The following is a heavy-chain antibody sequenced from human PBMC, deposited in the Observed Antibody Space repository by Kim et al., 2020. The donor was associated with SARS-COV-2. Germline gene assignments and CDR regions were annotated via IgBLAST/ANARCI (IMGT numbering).Heavy chain of an antibody. V-gene: IGHV3-33*01. CDR1: GFTFNIDA. CDR2: IWYDGGTE. CDR3: AREKSRGYYYGPFGH. Sequence: GGSLRLSCAASGFTFNIDAMHWVRQAPGKGLEWVAVIWYDGGTEYYADSVKGRFAISRDNSKNTLYLQMNSLRAEDTAVYYCAREKSRGYYYGPFGHWGQGTLVTVSS. D-gene: IGHD3-22*01. J-gene: IGHJ4*02.